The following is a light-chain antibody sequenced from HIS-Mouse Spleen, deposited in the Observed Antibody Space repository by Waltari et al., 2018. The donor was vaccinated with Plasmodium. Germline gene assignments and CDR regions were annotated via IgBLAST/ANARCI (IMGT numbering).Light chain of an antibody. CDR2: EVS. J-gene: IGLJ2*01. Sequence: QSALTQPASVSVSPGQSITISCTGTSSDVGGYNYVSLYQQHPGKAPKRMIYEVSNRPSGVSNRFSGSKSGNTASLTISGLQAEDEADYYCSSYTSSSTVVFGGGTKLTVL. CDR3: SSYTSSSTVV. CDR1: SSDVGGYNY. V-gene: IGLV2-14*01.